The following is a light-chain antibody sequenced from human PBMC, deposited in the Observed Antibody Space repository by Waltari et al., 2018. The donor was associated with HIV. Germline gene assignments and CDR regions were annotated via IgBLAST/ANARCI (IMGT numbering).Light chain of an antibody. CDR2: WAS. J-gene: IGKJ2*01. CDR1: QSVLYSSNNKNY. V-gene: IGKV4-1*01. CDR3: QQYYSTPPYT. Sequence: DIVMTQSPDSLAVSLGERATINCKSSQSVLYSSNNKNYLAWYQQKPGQAPKLLIYWASTRESGVPDRFSGSGSGTDFTLTISSLQAEDVAVYYCQQYYSTPPYTFGQGTNLEIK.